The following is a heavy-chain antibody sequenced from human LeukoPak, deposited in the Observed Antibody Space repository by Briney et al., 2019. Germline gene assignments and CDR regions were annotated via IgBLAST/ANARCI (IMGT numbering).Heavy chain of an antibody. V-gene: IGHV3-74*01. CDR2: IKTDGRTT. Sequence: GGSLRLSCAASGMTFSNHWMHWVRQAPGKGLVWVSLIKTDGRTTIYADSVKGRFTISRDNGKSTLYLQMNSLRAVDMAIYYCTTGPSYGYEWWGQGTVVTVSS. J-gene: IGHJ4*02. D-gene: IGHD3-16*01. CDR3: TTGPSYGYEW. CDR1: GMTFSNHW.